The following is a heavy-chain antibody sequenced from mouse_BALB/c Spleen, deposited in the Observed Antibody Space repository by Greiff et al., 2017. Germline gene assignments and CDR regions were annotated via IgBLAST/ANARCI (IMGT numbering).Heavy chain of an antibody. CDR1: GFTFSSYA. Sequence: EVQGVESGGGLVKPGGSLKLSCAASGFTFSSYAMSWVRQSPEKRLEWVAEISSGGSYTYYPDTVTGRFTISRDNAKNTLYLEMSSLRSEDTAMYYCARVGYDYDVGAMDYWGQGTSVTVSS. D-gene: IGHD2-4*01. J-gene: IGHJ4*01. V-gene: IGHV5-9-4*01. CDR2: ISSGGSYT. CDR3: ARVGYDYDVGAMDY.